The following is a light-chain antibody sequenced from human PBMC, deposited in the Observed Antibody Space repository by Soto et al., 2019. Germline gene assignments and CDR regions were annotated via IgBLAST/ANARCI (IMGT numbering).Light chain of an antibody. CDR1: QTINNW. J-gene: IGKJ1*01. CDR2: HAS. Sequence: DIQMTQSPSTLSASIGDRDTITCRASQTINNWLAWYQQKPGKAPNLLIYHASNLETGVPSRSSGSAFGTEFTLTISSLQPDDFATYYCQHYNSYPWTFGQGTKV. CDR3: QHYNSYPWT. V-gene: IGKV1-5*01.